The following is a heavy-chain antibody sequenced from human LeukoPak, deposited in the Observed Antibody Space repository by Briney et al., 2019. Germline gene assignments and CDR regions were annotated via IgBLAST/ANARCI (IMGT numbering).Heavy chain of an antibody. CDR3: ARASDYGDLLF. CDR1: GGSVSSGSYY. Sequence: SETLSLTCTVSGGSVSSGSYYWSWIRQPPGKGLEWIGYIYYSGSTYYNPSLKSRVTISVDTSKNQFSLKLSSVTAADTAVYYCARASDYGDLLFWGQGTLVTVSS. V-gene: IGHV4-30-4*08. J-gene: IGHJ4*02. D-gene: IGHD4-17*01. CDR2: IYYSGST.